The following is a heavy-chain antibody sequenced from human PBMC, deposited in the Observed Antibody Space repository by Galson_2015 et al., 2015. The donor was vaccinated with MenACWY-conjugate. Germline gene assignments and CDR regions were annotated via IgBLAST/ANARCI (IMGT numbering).Heavy chain of an antibody. CDR3: VKDRYYHFDY. V-gene: IGHV3-30*02. J-gene: IGHJ4*02. D-gene: IGHD3-22*01. CDR1: GFSFSDYG. Sequence: SLRLSCAASGFSFSDYGIHWVRQAPGKGLEWVAYIHYDGSSEDYMDSVKGRFTISSDNSKNTVFLQMNSLRAEDTAVYYCVKDRYYHFDYWGQGTLVAVSS. CDR2: IHYDGSSE.